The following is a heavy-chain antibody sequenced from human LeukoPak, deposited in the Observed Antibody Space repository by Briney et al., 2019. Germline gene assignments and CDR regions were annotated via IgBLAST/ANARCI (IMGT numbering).Heavy chain of an antibody. CDR2: ISGSGGST. J-gene: IGHJ4*02. V-gene: IGHV3-23*01. CDR1: GFTFSDYY. Sequence: GGSLRLSCAASGFTFSDYYMSWVRQAPGKGLEWVSAISGSGGSTYYADSVKGRFTISRDNSKNTLYLQMNSLRAEDTAVYYCAKDSRNVVVTAILYYSDYWGQGTLVTVSS. CDR3: AKDSRNVVVTAILYYSDY. D-gene: IGHD2-21*02.